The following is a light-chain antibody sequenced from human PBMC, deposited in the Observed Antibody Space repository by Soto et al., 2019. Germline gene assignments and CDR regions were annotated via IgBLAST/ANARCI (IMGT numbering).Light chain of an antibody. CDR2: AAS. CDR3: HQANSFPFT. J-gene: IGKJ3*01. Sequence: DIQMTQSPSSVSASVGDRVTITCRASQGISSWLAWYQQKPGKAPKLLIYAASSLQSGVPSTFSGSRSGTEYSLTITSLQPADFATYYCHQANSFPFTFGPGTKVDIK. V-gene: IGKV1D-12*01. CDR1: QGISSW.